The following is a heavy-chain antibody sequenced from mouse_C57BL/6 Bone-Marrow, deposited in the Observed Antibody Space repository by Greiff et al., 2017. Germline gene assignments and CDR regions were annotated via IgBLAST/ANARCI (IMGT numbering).Heavy chain of an antibody. Sequence: VQLVESGPGLVQPSQSLSITCPVSGFSLTSYGVHWVRQSPGKGLEWLGVIWSGGSTDYNAAFISRLSISKDNSKSQVFFKMNSLQADDTAIYYCATYYSGYFDYWGQGTTLTVSS. CDR3: ATYYSGYFDY. J-gene: IGHJ2*01. CDR1: GFSLTSYG. CDR2: IWSGGST. V-gene: IGHV2-2*01. D-gene: IGHD2-12*01.